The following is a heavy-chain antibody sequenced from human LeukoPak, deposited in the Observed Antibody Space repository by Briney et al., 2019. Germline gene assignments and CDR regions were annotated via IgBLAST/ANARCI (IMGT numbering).Heavy chain of an antibody. V-gene: IGHV3-23*01. CDR3: AKEDIAVAGTLDY. D-gene: IGHD6-19*01. CDR2: ISGSGDST. Sequence: SGGSLRLSCAASGFTFSSSAMSWVRQAPGKGLEWVSAISGSGDSTYYADSVKGRFTISRDNSKDTLYLQMDSLRAEDTAVYYCAKEDIAVAGTLDYWGQGTLVTVSS. J-gene: IGHJ4*02. CDR1: GFTFSSSA.